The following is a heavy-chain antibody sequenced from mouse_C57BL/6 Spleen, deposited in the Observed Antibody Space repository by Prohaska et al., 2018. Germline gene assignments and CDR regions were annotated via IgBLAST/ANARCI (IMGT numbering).Heavy chain of an antibody. CDR3: ARNYGSSYDAMDY. Sequence: QVQLQQSGAELVKPGASVKISCKASGYAFSSYWMNGVKQRPGKGLEWIGQIYPGDGDTNYNGKFKGKATLTADKSSSTTYMQLSSLTSEDSAVYFCARNYGSSYDAMDYWGQGTSVTVSS. CDR1: GYAFSSYW. CDR2: IYPGDGDT. D-gene: IGHD1-1*01. J-gene: IGHJ4*01. V-gene: IGHV1-80*01.